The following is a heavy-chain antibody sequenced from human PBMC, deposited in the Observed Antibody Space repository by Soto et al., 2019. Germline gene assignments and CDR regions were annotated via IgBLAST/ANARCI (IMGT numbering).Heavy chain of an antibody. D-gene: IGHD2-8*01. Sequence: GPEAKQPGASVKVSCKASGYTFSRYGISWVRQAPGQWLEWMGWISGYNGDTKYAQKVQGRVTMTIDTSTYTAHMELRSLTSDDTAIYYCAKNGQPPYYYYGMDVWGQGTTVTVSS. CDR3: AKNGQPPYYYYGMDV. J-gene: IGHJ6*02. CDR2: ISGYNGDT. CDR1: GYTFSRYG. V-gene: IGHV1-18*01.